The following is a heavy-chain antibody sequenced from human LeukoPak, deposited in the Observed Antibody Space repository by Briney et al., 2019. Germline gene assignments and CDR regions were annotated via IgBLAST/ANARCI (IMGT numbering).Heavy chain of an antibody. CDR1: GFTFSNYA. D-gene: IGHD3-3*01. CDR3: ANLFTADY. J-gene: IGHJ4*02. V-gene: IGHV3-23*01. CDR2: ISGSGLST. Sequence: GGSLRLPCAASGFTFSNYAMSWVRQAPGKGLEWVSSISGSGLSTYYADSVKGRFTISRDNSKNTLYLQLNSLRAEDTAVYYCANLFTADYWGQGTLVTVSS.